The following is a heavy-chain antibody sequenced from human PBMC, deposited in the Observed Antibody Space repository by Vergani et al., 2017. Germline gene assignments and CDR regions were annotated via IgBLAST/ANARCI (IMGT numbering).Heavy chain of an antibody. V-gene: IGHV5-51*01. Sequence: DVQLVQPGAEVKKSGESLKISCQGFRYTFTDYWIGWVRQMPGKGLEWMGLIYPDDSDTRYSPSFQGQVTISADKSISAAFLHWSSLKASDTAMYYCARQKDGRSWFDPWGQGTLVTVSS. CDR1: RYTFTDYW. CDR2: IYPDDSDT. CDR3: ARQKDGRSWFDP. D-gene: IGHD2-15*01. J-gene: IGHJ5*02.